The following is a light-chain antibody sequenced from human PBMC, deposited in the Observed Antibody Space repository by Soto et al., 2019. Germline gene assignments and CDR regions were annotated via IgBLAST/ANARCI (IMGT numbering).Light chain of an antibody. CDR2: GAS. Sequence: EIVLTQSPGTLSLSPGERATLSCRASQSVSSSYVAWYQQNSRQAPILLIYGASSRATGIPERFSGSGCGTDIALTISRLEPEDFAVYFCQQHGCSTRLTFGGGTKVDIK. CDR3: QQHGCSTRLT. CDR1: QSVSSSY. J-gene: IGKJ4*01. V-gene: IGKV3-20*01.